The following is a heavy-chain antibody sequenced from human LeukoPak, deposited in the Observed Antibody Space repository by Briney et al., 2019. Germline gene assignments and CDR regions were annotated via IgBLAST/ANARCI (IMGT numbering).Heavy chain of an antibody. V-gene: IGHV1-8*01. CDR3: AREGRVYSSSPSNYYYYYGMDV. CDR1: GYTFASYD. J-gene: IGHJ6*02. D-gene: IGHD6-13*01. Sequence: ASVNVSCKASGYTFASYDINWARQATGQGLEWMGWMNPNSGNTGYAQKFQGRVTMTRNTSISTAYMELSSLRSEDTAVYYCAREGRVYSSSPSNYYYYYGMDVWGQGTTVTVSS. CDR2: MNPNSGNT.